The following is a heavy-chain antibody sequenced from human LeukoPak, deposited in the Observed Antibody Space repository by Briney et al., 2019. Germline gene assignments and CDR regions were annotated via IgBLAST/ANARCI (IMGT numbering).Heavy chain of an antibody. J-gene: IGHJ5*02. CDR1: GFTFSSYG. CDR2: VKSKTDGGTT. CDR3: TPRHLGWFDP. Sequence: GGSLRLSCAASGFTFSSYGMHWVRQAPGKGLEWVGRVKSKTDGGTTDYAAPVKGRFTISRDDSKNTLDLQMNSLKSEDTAVYYCTPRHLGWFDPWGQGTLVTVSS. V-gene: IGHV3-15*01. D-gene: IGHD3-10*01.